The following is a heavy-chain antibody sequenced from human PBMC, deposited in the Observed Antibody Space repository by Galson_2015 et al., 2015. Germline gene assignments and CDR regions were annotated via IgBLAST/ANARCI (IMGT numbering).Heavy chain of an antibody. V-gene: IGHV3-73*01. CDR1: GFTFSGSA. CDR2: IRSKANSYAT. Sequence: SLRLSCAASGFTFSGSAMHWVRQASGKGLEWVGRIRSKANSYATAYAASVKGRFTISRDDSKNTAYLQMNSLKTEDTAVYYCTRSYPRAFDIWGQGTMVTVSS. D-gene: IGHD1-26*01. CDR3: TRSYPRAFDI. J-gene: IGHJ3*02.